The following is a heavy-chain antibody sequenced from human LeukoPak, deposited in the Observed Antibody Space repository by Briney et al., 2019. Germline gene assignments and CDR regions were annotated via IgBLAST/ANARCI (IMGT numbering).Heavy chain of an antibody. CDR1: GYTFTDYY. J-gene: IGHJ4*02. V-gene: IGHV1-2*02. Sequence: ASVKVSCKASGYTFTDYYMHWVRQAPGQGLEWMGWINPNSGGTNYAQKFQGRVTMTRDTSISTAYMELSSLRSDDTAVYYCARDLDDNYDHYYFDYWGQGTLVTVSS. CDR3: ARDLDDNYDHYYFDY. CDR2: INPNSGGT. D-gene: IGHD4-11*01.